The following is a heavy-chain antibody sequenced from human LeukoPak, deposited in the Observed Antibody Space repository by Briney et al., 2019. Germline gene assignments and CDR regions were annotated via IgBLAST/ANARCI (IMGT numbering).Heavy chain of an antibody. CDR2: IYYSGST. V-gene: IGHV4-59*01. D-gene: IGHD6-13*01. CDR1: GGSISSYY. CDR3: ARDMEGRSSWYFDY. Sequence: SETLSLTCTVSGGSISSYYWSWIRQPPGKGLEWIGYIYYSGSTNYNPSLKSRVTISVDTSKNQFSLKLSSVTAADTAVYYCARDMEGRSSWYFDYWGQGTLVTVSS. J-gene: IGHJ4*02.